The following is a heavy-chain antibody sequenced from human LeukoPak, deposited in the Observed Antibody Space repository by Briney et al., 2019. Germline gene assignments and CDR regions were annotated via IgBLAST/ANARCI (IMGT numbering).Heavy chain of an antibody. D-gene: IGHD2-2*01. CDR1: GFTFSSYN. V-gene: IGHV3-48*01. CDR2: ISSSGRTI. CDR3: ARVIRPCSGTSCSRGWFDP. J-gene: IGHJ5*02. Sequence: GGSLRLSCAASGFTFSSYNMNWVRQAPGKGLEWDSYISSSGRTIYYADSVKVRFTISRDNAKNLLYLQMNSLRAEDTAIYYCARVIRPCSGTSCSRGWFDPWGQGTLVTVSS.